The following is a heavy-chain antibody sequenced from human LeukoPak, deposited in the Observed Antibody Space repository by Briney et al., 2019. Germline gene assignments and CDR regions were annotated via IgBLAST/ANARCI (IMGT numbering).Heavy chain of an antibody. V-gene: IGHV4-59*01. Sequence: SETLSLTCTVSGGSISSYYWSWIRQPPGKRLEWIGYIYYSGSTNYNPSLKSRVTISVDTSKNQFSLKLSSVTAADTAVYYCARASLVRFDYWGQGTLVTVSS. CDR1: GGSISSYY. CDR2: IYYSGST. J-gene: IGHJ4*02. CDR3: ARASLVRFDY. D-gene: IGHD6-13*01.